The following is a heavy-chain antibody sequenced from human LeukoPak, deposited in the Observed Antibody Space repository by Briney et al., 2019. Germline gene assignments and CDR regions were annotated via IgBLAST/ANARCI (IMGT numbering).Heavy chain of an antibody. J-gene: IGHJ4*02. CDR1: RGSISSHD. CDR3: ATGPWELDF. Sequence: SGTLSLACTVSRGSISSHDRAWIRQPPGKGLEWIGYLSASGYTHYSPSLEGRVSISADTSKNRFFLQLTSVTAADTAIYYCATGPWELDFWGQGILVTVSS. D-gene: IGHD1-26*01. CDR2: LSASGYT. V-gene: IGHV4-4*08.